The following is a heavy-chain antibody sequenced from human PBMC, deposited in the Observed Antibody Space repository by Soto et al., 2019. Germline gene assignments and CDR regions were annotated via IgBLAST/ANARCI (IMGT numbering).Heavy chain of an antibody. J-gene: IGHJ6*02. CDR2: VIPIFGIP. D-gene: IGHD2-2*01. CDR1: GGTISRYS. V-gene: IGHV1-69*08. CDR3: AREGRARGSGLVPAAIDGMDV. Sequence: QVQLVQSGAEVKKPGSSVKVSCKASGGTISRYSITWVRQAPGHGLEWIGRVIPIFGIPTYAQKFQGRVTIASCESTSRAHMGRGSLGSDDTAVYYCAREGRARGSGLVPAAIDGMDVWGQGTTVTVSS.